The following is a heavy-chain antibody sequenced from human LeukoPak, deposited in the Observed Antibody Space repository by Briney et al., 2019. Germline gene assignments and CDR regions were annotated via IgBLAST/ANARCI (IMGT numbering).Heavy chain of an antibody. J-gene: IGHJ4*02. CDR2: IYYSGST. Sequence: PSETLSLTCTVSGGSISSSSYYWGWIRQPPGKGLEWIGSIYYSGSTYYNPSLKSRVTISVDTSKNQFSLKLSSVTAADTAVYYCAKAPTPWQPGYWGQGTLVTVSS. D-gene: IGHD5-24*01. CDR1: GGSISSSSYY. V-gene: IGHV4-39*07. CDR3: AKAPTPWQPGY.